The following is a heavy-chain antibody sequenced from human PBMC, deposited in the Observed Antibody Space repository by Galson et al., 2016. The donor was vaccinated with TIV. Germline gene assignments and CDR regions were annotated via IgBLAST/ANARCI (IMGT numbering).Heavy chain of an antibody. CDR3: ARVNWARAFDS. Sequence: SVKVSCKASGYIFTNYYIHWVRQAPGQGLEWMGGINAERGATIYAQKFQGRFAMTRDTSINTAYLELSRMKSDDTAVYYCARVNWARAFDSWGQGALVTVSS. CDR2: INAERGAT. D-gene: IGHD7-27*01. V-gene: IGHV1-2*02. CDR1: GYIFTNYY. J-gene: IGHJ4*02.